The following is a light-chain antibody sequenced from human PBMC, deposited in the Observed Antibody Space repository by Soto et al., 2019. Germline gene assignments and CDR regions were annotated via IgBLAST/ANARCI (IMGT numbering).Light chain of an antibody. CDR3: QQRNNWPPA. J-gene: IGKJ5*01. Sequence: LIHSPPPLSLAPAERATLSCRASESVSNYLDWFQQKPGQAPRLLIYDASNRATGIPARFSGSGSGTDFTLTISSLEPEDFAIYCYQQRNNWPPAFGQGPRMEI. V-gene: IGKV3-11*01. CDR2: DAS. CDR1: ESVSNY.